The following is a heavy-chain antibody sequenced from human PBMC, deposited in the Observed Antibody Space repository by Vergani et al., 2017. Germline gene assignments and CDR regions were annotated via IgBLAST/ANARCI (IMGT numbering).Heavy chain of an antibody. J-gene: IGHJ6*04. Sequence: EVHLVESGGGLVQPGGSLTLSCVASGFTSSGSAMHWVRQTSGKGLEWIGRIRDKTYNYATAYAVSVKGRFSISRDDSKKTAYLQMNRLTIGDTAVYYCYYDFWAVYGSGGVWGKGTTVTVSS. CDR1: GFTSSGSA. D-gene: IGHD3/OR15-3a*01. V-gene: IGHV3-73*02. CDR2: IRDKTYNYAT. CDR3: YYDFWAVYGSGGV.